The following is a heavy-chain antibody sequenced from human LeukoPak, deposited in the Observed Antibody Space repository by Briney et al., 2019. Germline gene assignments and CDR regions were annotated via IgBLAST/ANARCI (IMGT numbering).Heavy chain of an antibody. D-gene: IGHD2-15*01. V-gene: IGHV4-34*01. CDR1: GGSFSGYY. J-gene: IGHJ4*02. CDR3: ARVRGYRSGGSCLLYYFDY. CDR2: INHSGST. Sequence: PSETLSLTCAVYGGSFSGYYWSWIRQPPGKGLEWIGEINHSGSTNYNPSLKSRVTISLDTSKNQFSLKLSSVTAADTAVYYCARVRGYRSGGSCLLYYFDYWGQGTLVTVS.